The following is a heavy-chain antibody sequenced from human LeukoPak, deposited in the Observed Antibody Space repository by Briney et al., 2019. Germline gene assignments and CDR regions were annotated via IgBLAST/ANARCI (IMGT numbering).Heavy chain of an antibody. V-gene: IGHV4-39*01. Sequence: SETLSLTCTVSGGSISSSNYYWGWIRQPPGRGLEGIGSIYYSGSTYYNPSLKSRVTIYVDTSKNQSSLKLTSVPAADTAVYYCARVGPGAKAFDYWGQGTLVTVSS. J-gene: IGHJ4*02. D-gene: IGHD2-2*01. CDR2: IYYSGST. CDR1: GGSISSSNYY. CDR3: ARVGPGAKAFDY.